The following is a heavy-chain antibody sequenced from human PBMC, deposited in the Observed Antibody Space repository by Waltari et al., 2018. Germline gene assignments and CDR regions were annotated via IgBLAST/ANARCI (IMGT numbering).Heavy chain of an antibody. V-gene: IGHV5-51*01. CDR2: IYPGDSDT. J-gene: IGHJ4*02. CDR1: GYSFTTYW. D-gene: IGHD6-19*01. CDR3: AREKGFSSGNFDY. Sequence: EVQLVQSGAEVKKPGESLKTSCKGSGYSFTTYWIGWVRQMPGKGLEWMGFIYPGDSDTRYSPSFQGQVTISVDTSISTAYLQWSTLKASDTAMYFCAREKGFSSGNFDYWGQGTVVTVSS.